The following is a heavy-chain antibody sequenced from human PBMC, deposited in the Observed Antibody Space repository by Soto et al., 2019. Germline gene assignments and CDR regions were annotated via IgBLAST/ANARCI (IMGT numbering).Heavy chain of an antibody. Sequence: ASVKVSCKASGYTFTGYYMHWVRQAPGQVLEWMGLIPPNSGGTNYAQKFQGRVTMTRDTSISTAYMELSRLRSDDTAVYYCARDWAAAAQSGDYYYYGMDVWGQGPTVTVSS. V-gene: IGHV1-2*02. J-gene: IGHJ6*02. CDR1: GYTFTGYY. CDR3: ARDWAAAAQSGDYYYYGMDV. D-gene: IGHD6-13*01. CDR2: IPPNSGGT.